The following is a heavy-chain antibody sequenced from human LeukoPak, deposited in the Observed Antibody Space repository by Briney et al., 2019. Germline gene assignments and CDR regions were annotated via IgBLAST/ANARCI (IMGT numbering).Heavy chain of an antibody. D-gene: IGHD3-16*01. CDR2: ISAYNGNT. V-gene: IGHV1-18*01. CDR3: ARNMITFGGYVGAFDI. CDR1: GYTFTSYV. Sequence: ASVKVSCKASGYTFTSYVISWVRQAPGQGLEWMGWISAYNGNTNYAQKLQGRVTMTTDTSTSTAYMELMSLRSDDTAVYYCARNMITFGGYVGAFDIWGQGTMVTVSS. J-gene: IGHJ3*02.